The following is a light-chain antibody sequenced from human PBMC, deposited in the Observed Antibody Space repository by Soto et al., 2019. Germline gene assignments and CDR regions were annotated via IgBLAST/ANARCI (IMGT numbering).Light chain of an antibody. CDR2: DVS. CDR3: CSYAGSYTLGV. CDR1: SSDVGGYNY. Sequence: QSALTQPRSVSGSPGQSVTISCTGTSSDVGGYNYVSWYQQHPGKAPKLMISDVSKRPSGVPDRFSGSKSGNSASLTISGLQAEDEADYYCCSYAGSYTLGVFGGGTKLTVL. V-gene: IGLV2-11*01. J-gene: IGLJ2*01.